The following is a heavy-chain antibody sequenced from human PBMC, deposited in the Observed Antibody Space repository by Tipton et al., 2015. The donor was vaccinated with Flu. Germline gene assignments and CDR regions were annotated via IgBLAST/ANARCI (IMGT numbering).Heavy chain of an antibody. Sequence: TLSLTCTVSGGSISSYYWSWIRQPAGKGLEWIGRIYTSGSTNYNPSLKSRVTMSVDTSKNQFSLKLSSVTAADTAVYYCARVGGSSSSYYYYYYMDVWGKGTTVTVSS. V-gene: IGHV4-4*07. CDR1: GGSISSYY. CDR3: ARVGGSSSSYYYYYYMDV. CDR2: IYTSGST. D-gene: IGHD6-6*01. J-gene: IGHJ6*03.